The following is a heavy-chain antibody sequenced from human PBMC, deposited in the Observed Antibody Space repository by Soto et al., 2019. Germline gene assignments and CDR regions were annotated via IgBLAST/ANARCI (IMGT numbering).Heavy chain of an antibody. Sequence: EVQLVESGGGLVKPGGSLRLSCAASGFTFSSYSMNWVRQAPGKGLEWVSSISSSSSYIYYADSVKGRFTISRDNAKNSLYLQMNSLRAEDTAVYYCARVNSRTYYYGMDVWGQGTTVTVSS. D-gene: IGHD1-1*01. J-gene: IGHJ6*02. CDR3: ARVNSRTYYYGMDV. CDR1: GFTFSSYS. V-gene: IGHV3-21*01. CDR2: ISSSSSYI.